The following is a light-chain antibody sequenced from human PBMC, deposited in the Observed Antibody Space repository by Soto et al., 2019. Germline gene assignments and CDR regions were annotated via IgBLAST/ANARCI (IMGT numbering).Light chain of an antibody. J-gene: IGKJ2*01. CDR3: QQYGSSPPYT. CDR1: RSVSSSY. Sequence: EIVLTQSPGTLSLSPGERATLSCRASRSVSSSYLAWYQQKPGQAPRLLIYGASSRATGTPDRFSGSGSGTDFTLTISRLEPEDFAVYYCQQYGSSPPYTFGQGTKLEIK. CDR2: GAS. V-gene: IGKV3-20*01.